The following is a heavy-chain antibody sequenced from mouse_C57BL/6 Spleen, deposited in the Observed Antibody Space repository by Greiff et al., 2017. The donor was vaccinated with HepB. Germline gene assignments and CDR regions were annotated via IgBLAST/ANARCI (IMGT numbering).Heavy chain of an antibody. V-gene: IGHV3-6*01. CDR2: ISYDGSN. J-gene: IGHJ1*03. CDR3: ARKSTIRYFDV. D-gene: IGHD2-1*01. Sequence: ESGPGLVKPSQSLSLTCSVTGYSITSGYYWTWIRQFPGNKLEWMGYISYDGSNNYNPSLKNRISITRDTSKNQFFLKLNSVTTEDTATYYCARKSTIRYFDVWGTGTTVTVSS. CDR1: GYSITSGYY.